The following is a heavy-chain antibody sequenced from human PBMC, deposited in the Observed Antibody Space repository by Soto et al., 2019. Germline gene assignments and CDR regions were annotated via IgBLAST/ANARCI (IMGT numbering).Heavy chain of an antibody. Sequence: SWTLSIKTSAYTFSTYCVHWARRAPGRGFQFLGWINPINGSTTFGEFFQCRITMTRDTSTNTAQMDLNRLTSDTTAVYYCMRGGGGDSPIDYWGQGTQVTVSS. CDR3: MRGGGGDSPIDY. CDR1: AYTFSTYC. CDR2: INPINGST. J-gene: IGHJ4*02. D-gene: IGHD2-21*01. V-gene: IGHV1-2*02.